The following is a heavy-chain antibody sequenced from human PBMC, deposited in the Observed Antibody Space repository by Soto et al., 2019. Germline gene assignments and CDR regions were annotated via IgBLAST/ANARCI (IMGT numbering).Heavy chain of an antibody. Sequence: GASVKVSCKASGYTFTSYSITRVRQAPGQGLEWVGRITVYNGNTDNAQKFQGRVSMTTDTSTSTAFMELRSLRSDDTAVYYCARGYYDSSGYYYRYWGQGTLVTVSS. J-gene: IGHJ1*01. D-gene: IGHD3-22*01. CDR1: GYTFTSYS. V-gene: IGHV1-18*01. CDR3: ARGYYDSSGYYYRY. CDR2: ITVYNGNT.